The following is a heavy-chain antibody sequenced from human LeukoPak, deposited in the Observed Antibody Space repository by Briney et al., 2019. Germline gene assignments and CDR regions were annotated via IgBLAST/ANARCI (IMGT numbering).Heavy chain of an antibody. Sequence: SETLSLTCTVSGGSISSNNYYWGWIRQPPGKGLEWIGEINHSGSTNYNPSLKSRVTISVDTSKNQFSLKLSSVTAADTAVYYCARGRFTMVRGVIRNWFDPWGQGTLVTVSS. CDR3: ARGRFTMVRGVIRNWFDP. V-gene: IGHV4-39*07. J-gene: IGHJ5*02. D-gene: IGHD3-10*01. CDR1: GGSISSNNYY. CDR2: INHSGST.